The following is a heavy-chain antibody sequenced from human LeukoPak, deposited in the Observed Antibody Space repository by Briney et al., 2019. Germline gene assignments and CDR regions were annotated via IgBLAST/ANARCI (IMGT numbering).Heavy chain of an antibody. D-gene: IGHD6-13*01. CDR1: GVSVSSGSYY. J-gene: IGHJ4*02. CDR3: ARYLIAAAGMDY. Sequence: SETLSLTCTVSGVSVSSGSYYWSWIRQPPGKGLEWIGYIYYSGSTNYNPSLKSRVTISVDTSKNQFSLKLSSVTAADTAVYYCARYLIAAAGMDYWGQGTLVTVSS. V-gene: IGHV4-61*01. CDR2: IYYSGST.